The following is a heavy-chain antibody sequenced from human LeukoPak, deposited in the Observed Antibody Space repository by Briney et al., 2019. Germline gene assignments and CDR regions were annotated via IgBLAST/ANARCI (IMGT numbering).Heavy chain of an antibody. J-gene: IGHJ3*02. Sequence: ASVTVSCTASGYTFTGYYIHWVRQAPGQGLEWMGRINPNNGGTNYAQKFQGRVTMTRDMSMSTAYMELSRLRSDDTAVYYCAGEDNSSGYRPFDIWGQGTMVTVPS. CDR3: AGEDNSSGYRPFDI. CDR2: INPNNGGT. CDR1: GYTFTGYY. V-gene: IGHV1-2*06. D-gene: IGHD3-22*01.